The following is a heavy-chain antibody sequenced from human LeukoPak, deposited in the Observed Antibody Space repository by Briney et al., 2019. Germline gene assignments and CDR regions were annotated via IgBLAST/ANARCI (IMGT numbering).Heavy chain of an antibody. Sequence: SGGSLRLSCAASGFTFSSYAMSWVRQAPGKGLEWVSVIYSGGSTYYADSVKGRFTISRDNSKNTLYLQMNSLRAEDTAVYYCARDRPVYGDVDYWGQGTLVTVSS. V-gene: IGHV3-66*01. CDR3: ARDRPVYGDVDY. CDR1: GFTFSSYA. CDR2: IYSGGST. J-gene: IGHJ4*02. D-gene: IGHD4-17*01.